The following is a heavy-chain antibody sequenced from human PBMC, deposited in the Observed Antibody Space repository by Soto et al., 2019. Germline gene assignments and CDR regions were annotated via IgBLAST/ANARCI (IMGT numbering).Heavy chain of an antibody. CDR1: GFSFSTST. D-gene: IGHD3-22*01. V-gene: IGHV3-30-3*01. J-gene: IGHJ4*02. CDR2: VSDYGSNA. Sequence: EASLRLSCAASGFSFSTSTMHWVRLTAGKGLEWVALVSDYGSNADYADSVQGRFTISRDNSKNTLFLQMDSLRPEDTAIYYCAGVRPGDNGYPFFDYWGQGTLVTVSS. CDR3: AGVRPGDNGYPFFDY.